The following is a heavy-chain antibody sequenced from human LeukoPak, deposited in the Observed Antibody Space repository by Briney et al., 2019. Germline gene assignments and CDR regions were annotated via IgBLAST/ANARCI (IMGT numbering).Heavy chain of an antibody. V-gene: IGHV4-34*01. CDR3: ARSYSSGGNVALFQH. CDR2: ISHSGNT. D-gene: IGHD6-19*01. J-gene: IGHJ1*01. CDR1: GGSFSGYY. Sequence: SETLSLTCAVYGGSFSGYYCSWIRQPPGKGLEWIGEISHSGNTNYNPSLKSRVTISVDTSKNQFSLKLSSVTAADTAVYYCARSYSSGGNVALFQHWGQGTLVTVSS.